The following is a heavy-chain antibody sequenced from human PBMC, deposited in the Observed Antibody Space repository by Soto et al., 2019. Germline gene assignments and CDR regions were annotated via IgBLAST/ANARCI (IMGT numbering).Heavy chain of an antibody. D-gene: IGHD6-13*01. CDR2: IIPIFGTA. Sequence: SVKVSCKASGGTFSSYAISWVRQAPGQGLEWMGGIIPIFGTADYAQKFQGRVTITADESTSTAYMELSSLRSEDTAVYYCAGHAAAGSYYYGMDVWGQGTTVTVSS. J-gene: IGHJ6*02. V-gene: IGHV1-69*13. CDR3: AGHAAAGSYYYGMDV. CDR1: GGTFSSYA.